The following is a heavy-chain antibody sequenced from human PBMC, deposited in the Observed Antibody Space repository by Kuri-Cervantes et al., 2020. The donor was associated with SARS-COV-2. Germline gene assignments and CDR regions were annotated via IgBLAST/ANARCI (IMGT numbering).Heavy chain of an antibody. V-gene: IGHV4-4*07. CDR2: IYTSGST. CDR3: ARVEIVTNVRGVHNWFDP. D-gene: IGHD3-10*01. J-gene: IGHJ5*02. Sequence: SETLSLTCTVSGGSISSYYWSWIRQPAGKGLEWIGRIYTSGSTNYNPSLKSRVTISVDTSKNQLSLRLTSVTAADTALYFCARVEIVTNVRGVHNWFDPWGQGTLVTVSS. CDR1: GGSISSYY.